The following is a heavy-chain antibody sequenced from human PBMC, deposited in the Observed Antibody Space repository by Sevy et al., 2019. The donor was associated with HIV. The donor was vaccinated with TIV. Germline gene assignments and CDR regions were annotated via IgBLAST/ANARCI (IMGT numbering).Heavy chain of an antibody. CDR2: ISSSSSYI. CDR1: GFTFSSNS. CDR3: ARDAGVGY. Sequence: GGSLRLSCAASGFTFSSNSMNWVHQAPGKGLEWVSSISSSSSYIYYADSVKGRFTISRDNAKNSLYLQMNSLRAEDTAVCYCARDAGVGYWGQGTLVTVSS. D-gene: IGHD1-26*01. J-gene: IGHJ4*02. V-gene: IGHV3-21*01.